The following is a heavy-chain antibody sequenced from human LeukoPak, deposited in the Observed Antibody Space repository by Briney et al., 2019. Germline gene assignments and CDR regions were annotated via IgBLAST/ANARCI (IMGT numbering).Heavy chain of an antibody. J-gene: IGHJ4*02. Sequence: AETLSLTCAVYVGSFSGYYWSWIRQPPGKGLEWIGEFNHSGSTNYNPSLKSRVTLSVDTSNNQFSPKLSSVTAADTAVYCCARGGVVVPAATLSVGGYDKTPFDYWGQGTLVTVSS. V-gene: IGHV4-34*01. D-gene: IGHD2-2*01. CDR3: ARGGVVVPAATLSVGGYDKTPFDY. CDR2: FNHSGST. CDR1: VGSFSGYY.